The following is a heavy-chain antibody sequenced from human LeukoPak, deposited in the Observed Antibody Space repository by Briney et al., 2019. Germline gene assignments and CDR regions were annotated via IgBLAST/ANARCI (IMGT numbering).Heavy chain of an antibody. V-gene: IGHV3-11*04. J-gene: IGHJ3*02. CDR1: GFTFSDYY. CDR2: ISSSGSTI. D-gene: IGHD2-2*02. CDR3: AKGYCSSTSCYKDFDI. Sequence: GGSLRLSCAASGFTFSDYYMSWIRQAPGKGLEWVSYISSSGSTIYYADSVKGRFTISRDNAKNSLYPQMNSLRAEDTAVYYCAKGYCSSTSCYKDFDIWGQGTMVTVSS.